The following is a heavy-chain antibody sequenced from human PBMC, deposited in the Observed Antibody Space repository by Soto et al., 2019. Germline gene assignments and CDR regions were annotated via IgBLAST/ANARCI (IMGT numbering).Heavy chain of an antibody. D-gene: IGHD2-2*01. CDR3: ARGGNRYSTTASGVGAFDS. V-gene: IGHV4-34*01. J-gene: IGHJ4*02. CDR1: GGSFSGYY. Sequence: SETLSLTCAFYGGSFSGYYWSWIRQPPGKGLEWIGEINHSGSTNYNPSLKSRVTISVDTSKNQFSLKLSSVTAADTAVYYCARGGNRYSTTASGVGAFDSWGQGTLVTVSS. CDR2: INHSGST.